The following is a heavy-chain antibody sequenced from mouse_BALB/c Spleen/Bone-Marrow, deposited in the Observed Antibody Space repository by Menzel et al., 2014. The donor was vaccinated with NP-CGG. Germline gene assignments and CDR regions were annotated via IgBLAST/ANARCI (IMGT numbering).Heavy chain of an antibody. Sequence: EVQRVESGGNLVHPGGSLKLSCAASGFTFSSYTMSWVRQTPEKRLEWVAYISNGGGSTYYPDTVKGRFTISRDNATNTLYLQMSSLKSEDTAMYYCARQSYEGFAYWGQGTLVTVSA. CDR3: ARQSYEGFAY. CDR1: GFTFSSYT. CDR2: ISNGGGST. J-gene: IGHJ3*01. V-gene: IGHV5-12-2*01. D-gene: IGHD2-3*01.